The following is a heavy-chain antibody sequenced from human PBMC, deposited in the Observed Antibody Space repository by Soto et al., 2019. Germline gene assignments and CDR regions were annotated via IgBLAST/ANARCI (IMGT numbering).Heavy chain of an antibody. CDR1: GFTVNSNY. CDR2: IYSGGNT. J-gene: IGHJ4*02. V-gene: IGHV3-53*02. CDR3: ARGCPFYDLLTGYYRYNYYFDF. Sequence: EVQVVETGGGLVQPGGSLSLSCAASGFTVNSNYVNWVRQAPGKGLEWVSVIYSGGNTSYADSVTGRFTISRDTSKNTVYLQMNSLRAEDTAVYYCARGCPFYDLLTGYYRYNYYFDFWGQGTLVTVSS. D-gene: IGHD3-9*01.